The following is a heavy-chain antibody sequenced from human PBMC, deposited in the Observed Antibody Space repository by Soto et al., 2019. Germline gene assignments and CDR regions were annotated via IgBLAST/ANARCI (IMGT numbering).Heavy chain of an antibody. CDR1: GGSISSYY. D-gene: IGHD3-10*01. V-gene: IGHV4-59*08. CDR2: MHYSGST. CDR3: SIRWGSVFDF. Sequence: QVQLQESGPGLVKPSETLSLTCTVSGGSISSYYWSWICQPPAKGLAWMGYMHYSGSTNYNPSLNRRVTRPVDTSKTKFSLKLGSVTAVDTAVYYCSIRWGSVFDFWGKGTLVTVSS. J-gene: IGHJ4*02.